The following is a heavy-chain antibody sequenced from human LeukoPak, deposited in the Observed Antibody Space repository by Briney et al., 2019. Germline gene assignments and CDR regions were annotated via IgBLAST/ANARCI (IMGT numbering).Heavy chain of an antibody. CDR3: TTEWEKDGYYDYVWGSYRSNRPFSC. CDR2: IKSKTDGGTT. Sequence: NAGGSLRLSCAASGFTFSNAWMSWVRQAPGKGLEWVGRIKSKTDGGTTDYAAPVKGRFTISRDDSKNTLYLQMNSLKTEDTAVYYCTTEWEKDGYYDYVWGSYRSNRPFSCWGQGTLVTVSS. D-gene: IGHD3-16*02. V-gene: IGHV3-15*01. CDR1: GFTFSNAW. J-gene: IGHJ4*02.